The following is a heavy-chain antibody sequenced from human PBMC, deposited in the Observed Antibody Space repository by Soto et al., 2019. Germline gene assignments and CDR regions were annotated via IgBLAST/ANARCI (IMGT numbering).Heavy chain of an antibody. CDR1: GGTFNSYR. CDR3: ARGLDQPPVGLYFDT. V-gene: IGHV1-69*06. J-gene: IGHJ4*02. CDR2: IIPACGTA. D-gene: IGHD2-2*01. Sequence: QVQLVQSGAEVKNPGSSVKVSCNTSGGTFNSYRIDWVRQVPGQGLEWMGRIIPACGTAKYAQKFQAKVTITGDKSTTTAYMELRTLTSEDTAVYYCARGLDQPPVGLYFDTWGQGTLDTVSS.